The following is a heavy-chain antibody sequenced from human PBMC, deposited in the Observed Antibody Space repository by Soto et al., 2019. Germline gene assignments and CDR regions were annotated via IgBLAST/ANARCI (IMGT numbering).Heavy chain of an antibody. CDR3: ARGGGLTGYSSSWYLTSCMDG. CDR2: TYYRSKWYN. V-gene: IGHV6-1*01. J-gene: IGHJ6*02. CDR1: GDSVSSNSAA. Sequence: SQTLSLTCAISGDSVSSNSAAWNWIRQSPSRGLEWLGRTYYRSKWYNDYAVSVKSRITINPDTSKNQFSLQLNSVTPEDTAVYYCARGGGLTGYSSSWYLTSCMDGWAQRTTVTVSS. D-gene: IGHD6-13*01.